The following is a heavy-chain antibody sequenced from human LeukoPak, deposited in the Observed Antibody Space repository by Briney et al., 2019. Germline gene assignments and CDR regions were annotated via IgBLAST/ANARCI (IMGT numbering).Heavy chain of an antibody. D-gene: IGHD4-17*01. CDR3: ARAPYGDYFDY. J-gene: IGHJ4*02. CDR2: IYYSGST. Sequence: SETLSLTCTVSGYSISSGHYWGWIRQPPGKGLEWIGSIYYSGSTYYNPSLKSRVTISVDTSKNQFSLKLSSVTAADTAVYYCARAPYGDYFDYWGQGTLVTVSS. V-gene: IGHV4-38-2*02. CDR1: GYSISSGHY.